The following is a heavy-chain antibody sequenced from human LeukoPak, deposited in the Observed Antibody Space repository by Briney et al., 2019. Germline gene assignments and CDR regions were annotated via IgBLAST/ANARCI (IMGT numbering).Heavy chain of an antibody. CDR2: ISAGGSAT. V-gene: IGHV3-23*01. Sequence: GRSLRLSCTASGFTFGDYAMSWFRQAPGKGLEWVAAISAGGSATSYADSVRGRFTISRDNSKSTTYLQMNSLRAEDTAVFYCAKDLYLRDFWGGYFDYWGQGIPVTVSS. J-gene: IGHJ4*02. CDR1: GFTFGDYA. D-gene: IGHD3-3*01. CDR3: AKDLYLRDFWGGYFDY.